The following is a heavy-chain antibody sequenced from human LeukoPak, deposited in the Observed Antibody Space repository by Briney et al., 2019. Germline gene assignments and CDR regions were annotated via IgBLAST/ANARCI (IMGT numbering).Heavy chain of an antibody. D-gene: IGHD6-19*01. CDR2: ISWNSGYI. Sequence: GGSLRLSCAASGCTFDNYAMHWVRQAPGKGLEWLSIISWNSGYIGYADSVKGRFTISRDNAKKSLDLQMNSLRAEDTAFYYCAKVGGTYSSGYFFDYGGQGTLVTVSS. CDR1: GCTFDNYA. CDR3: AKVGGTYSSGYFFDY. V-gene: IGHV3-9*01. J-gene: IGHJ4*02.